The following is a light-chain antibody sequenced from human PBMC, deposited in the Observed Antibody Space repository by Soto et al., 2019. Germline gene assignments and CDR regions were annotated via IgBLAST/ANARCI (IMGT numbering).Light chain of an antibody. CDR3: QQYNSYWT. Sequence: DIQMTQSPSTLSASVGDRVTITCRASQSISSWLAWYQQKPGKAPKLLIYDASSLERGVPSRFSGSGSGTEFTLTSSILQPDDFATYYCQQYNSYWTFGQGTKVEIK. CDR2: DAS. V-gene: IGKV1-5*01. J-gene: IGKJ1*01. CDR1: QSISSW.